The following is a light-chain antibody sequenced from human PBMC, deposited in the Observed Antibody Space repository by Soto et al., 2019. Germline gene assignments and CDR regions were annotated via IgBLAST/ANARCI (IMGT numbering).Light chain of an antibody. CDR3: QQRYNWPPWT. J-gene: IGKJ1*01. CDR2: DAS. V-gene: IGKV3-11*01. CDR1: QSVSTF. Sequence: EVVLTQSPATLSLSPGERATLSCRASQSVSTFLAWYQQKPGQAPRLLIYDASNRATGVPARFSGSGSGTDFALTISSLEPEDFAVYYCQQRYNWPPWTFGQGTKVEFK.